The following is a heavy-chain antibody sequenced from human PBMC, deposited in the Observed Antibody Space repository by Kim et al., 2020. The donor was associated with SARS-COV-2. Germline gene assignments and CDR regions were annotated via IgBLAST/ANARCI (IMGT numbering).Heavy chain of an antibody. CDR3: AKEFGGVRGVIGWFDP. V-gene: IGHV3-23*01. Sequence: SGKGRFTISRDNSKNTLYLQMNSRRAEDTAVYYCAKEFGGVRGVIGWFDPWGQGTLVTVSS. D-gene: IGHD3-10*01. J-gene: IGHJ5*02.